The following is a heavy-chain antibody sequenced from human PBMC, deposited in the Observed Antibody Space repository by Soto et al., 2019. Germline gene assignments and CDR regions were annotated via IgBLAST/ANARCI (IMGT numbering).Heavy chain of an antibody. CDR1: GVSISSGNHY. CDR3: AREVAARPNWFDP. V-gene: IGHV4-30-4*01. Sequence: QVQLQESGPGLVKPSQTLSLTCTVSGVSISSGNHYWSWLRQTPGKGLEWIAYISYSGSTYYNPSLKSRLAISVDTFKSQFSLRLSSLTAADTAVYYCAREVAARPNWFDPWGQGTLVTVSS. CDR2: ISYSGST. J-gene: IGHJ5*02. D-gene: IGHD6-6*01.